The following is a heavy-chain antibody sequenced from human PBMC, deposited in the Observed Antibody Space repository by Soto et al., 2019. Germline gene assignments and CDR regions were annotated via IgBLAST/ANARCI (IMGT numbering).Heavy chain of an antibody. CDR3: ARTYGGYYDY. J-gene: IGHJ4*02. CDR1: GESFSGHI. CDR2: INHSGSA. D-gene: IGHD2-8*01. Sequence: TSETLSLTCAVYGESFSGHIWTWIRQTPGKGLQWIGQINHSGSASYNPSHKSRVTISVDTSKNQFSLKLSSVTAADTAVYYCARTYGGYYDYWGQGTLVTVSS. V-gene: IGHV4-34*01.